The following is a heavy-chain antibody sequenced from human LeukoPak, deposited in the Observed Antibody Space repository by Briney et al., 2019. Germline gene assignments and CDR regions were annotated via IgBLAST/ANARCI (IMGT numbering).Heavy chain of an antibody. J-gene: IGHJ5*02. Sequence: PSETLSLTCTVSGDSISNYYWTWIRQPPGKGLEWIGYIYYTGQTNYNPSLESRVTISVDTSRGQFSLRLTSVTAADTASYYCARGGGDYNVSGDWFDPWGQGTLVTVSS. CDR1: GDSISNYY. D-gene: IGHD3-10*01. V-gene: IGHV4-59*01. CDR2: IYYTGQT. CDR3: ARGGGDYNVSGDWFDP.